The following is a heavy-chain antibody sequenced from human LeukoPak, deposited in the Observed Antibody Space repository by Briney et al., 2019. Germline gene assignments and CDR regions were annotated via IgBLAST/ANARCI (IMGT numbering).Heavy chain of an antibody. D-gene: IGHD3-3*01. Sequence: QSSGTLSLTCGVSGGSVINTNRWTWVRQPPGKGLEWIGEVHLDGRTNYNPSLESRLTMSVDVSENQVSQKLTSVTAADTAVYYCAREGGFYRPLDYSGQGTLVTVSS. CDR3: AREGGFYRPLDY. J-gene: IGHJ4*02. V-gene: IGHV4-4*02. CDR2: VHLDGRT. CDR1: GGSVINTNR.